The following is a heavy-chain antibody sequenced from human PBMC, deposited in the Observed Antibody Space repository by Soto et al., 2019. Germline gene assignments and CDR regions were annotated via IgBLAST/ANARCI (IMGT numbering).Heavy chain of an antibody. CDR3: ARLYYDYV. V-gene: IGHV3-48*02. D-gene: IGHD3-3*01. J-gene: IGHJ6*02. CDR2: ISADSDTI. CDR1: GFTFSIYS. Sequence: PGGSLRLSCEASGFTFSIYSMNWVRQAPGKGLEWISYISADSDTIFYADSVRGRFTISRDDASNSLFLQMRSLRDEDTGVYYCARLYYDYVWGQGTTVTVS.